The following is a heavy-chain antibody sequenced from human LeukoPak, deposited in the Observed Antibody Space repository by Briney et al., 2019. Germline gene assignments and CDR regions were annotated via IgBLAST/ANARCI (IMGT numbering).Heavy chain of an antibody. Sequence: GGSLRLSCAASGFTFSIYWMHWVRQAPGKGLVWVSRISSEGSSTTYADSVKGRFTISRDNAKDTLYLQMNGLRAEDTAVYYCARGENTYIDYWGQGTLVTVSS. CDR3: ARGENTYIDY. CDR2: ISSEGSST. D-gene: IGHD3-16*01. CDR1: GFTFSIYW. V-gene: IGHV3-74*01. J-gene: IGHJ4*02.